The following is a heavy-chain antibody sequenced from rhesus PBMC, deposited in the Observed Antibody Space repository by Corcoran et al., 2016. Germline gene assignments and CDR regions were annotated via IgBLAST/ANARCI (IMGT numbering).Heavy chain of an antibody. V-gene: IGHV2-95*01. D-gene: IGHD6-13*01. J-gene: IGHJ4*01. CDR2: IYWNDSK. CDR1: GFSISTTGPG. CDR3: ARAKYSNFDY. Sequence: QVTLKESGPALVNPTQTLTLTCTFSGFSISTTGPGVCWFRSPPGKYPEWLATIYWNDSKYYRTTLKSRLTISKDTSKNQVVLKMTNMDPVDTATYYYARAKYSNFDYWGQGVLVTVSS.